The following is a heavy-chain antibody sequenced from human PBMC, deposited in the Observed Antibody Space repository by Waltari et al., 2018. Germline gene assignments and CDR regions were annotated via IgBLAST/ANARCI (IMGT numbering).Heavy chain of an antibody. V-gene: IGHV1-18*01. CDR2: NSAYNGNT. CDR1: GYTFTSYG. Sequence: QVQLVQSGAEVKKPGASVKVSCKASGYTFTSYGISWVRQAPGQGLEWMGWNSAYNGNTNYAQKLKGRGTMTTDTSTSTAYMELRSLISDDTAVYYCARVGGGLVGATEWFDPWGQGTLVTVSS. CDR3: ARVGGGLVGATEWFDP. J-gene: IGHJ5*02. D-gene: IGHD1-26*01.